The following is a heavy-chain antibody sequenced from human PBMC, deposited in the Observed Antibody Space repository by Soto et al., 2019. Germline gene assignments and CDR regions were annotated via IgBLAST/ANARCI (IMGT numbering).Heavy chain of an antibody. CDR2: IYYSGST. CDR3: ARGLSTVTGYFDL. J-gene: IGHJ2*01. CDR1: GGSISSYY. Sequence: SETLSLTCTVSGGSISSYYWSWIRQPPGKGLEWIGYIYYSGSTNYNPSLKSRVTISVDTSKNQFSLKLSSVTAADTAVYYCARGLSTVTGYFDLWGRGTLVTVSS. D-gene: IGHD4-17*01. V-gene: IGHV4-59*01.